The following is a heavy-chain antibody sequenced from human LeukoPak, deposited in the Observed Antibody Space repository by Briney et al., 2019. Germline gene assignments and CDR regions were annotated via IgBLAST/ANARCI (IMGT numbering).Heavy chain of an antibody. Sequence: ASVKVSCKASGYTFITYGINWVRQAPGQGLEWMGWISAYNGHTKYAQKLQGRVTMTTDTSTTTANMELRSLRSDDTAVYYCARASTHRYNWKSGQLSGAFDIWGQGTMVTVSS. CDR1: GYTFITYG. V-gene: IGHV1-18*01. CDR2: ISAYNGHT. CDR3: ARASTHRYNWKSGQLSGAFDI. J-gene: IGHJ3*02. D-gene: IGHD1-20*01.